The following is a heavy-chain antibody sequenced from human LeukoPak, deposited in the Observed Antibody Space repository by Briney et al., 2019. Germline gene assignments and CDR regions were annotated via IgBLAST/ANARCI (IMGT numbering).Heavy chain of an antibody. V-gene: IGHV3-21*01. D-gene: IGHD4-23*01. CDR1: GLTFSTYA. CDR3: ARGRNAGGPYYSDY. J-gene: IGHJ4*02. CDR2: INSAGTSK. Sequence: GGSLRLSCAASGLTFSTYAINWVRQAPGKGLEWVSSINSAGTSKKYADSLKGRFTISRDNAKNSLFLQLSSLRDEDTAAYYCARGRNAGGPYYSDYWGQGTLVTVSS.